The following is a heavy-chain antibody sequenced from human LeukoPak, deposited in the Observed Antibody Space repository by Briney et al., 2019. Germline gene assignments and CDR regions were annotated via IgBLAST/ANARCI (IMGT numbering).Heavy chain of an antibody. CDR1: GFTVSSNY. CDR2: IYSGGST. V-gene: IGHV3-53*01. Sequence: GGSLRLSCAASGFTVSSNYMSWVRQAPGKGLEWVSVIYSGGSTYYAHSVKGRFTISRDNSKNTLYLQMTTLTAEDTAVYYCARWRSRSDPTPFDYWRQGTLVTVSS. D-gene: IGHD2-15*01. J-gene: IGHJ4*02. CDR3: ARWRSRSDPTPFDY.